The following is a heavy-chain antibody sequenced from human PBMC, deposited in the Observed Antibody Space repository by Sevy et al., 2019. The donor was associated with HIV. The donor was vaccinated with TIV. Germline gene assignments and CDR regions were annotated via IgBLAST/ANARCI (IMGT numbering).Heavy chain of an antibody. D-gene: IGHD2-2*02. CDR2: INPNSGGT. Sequence: ASVKVSCKASGYTFTGYYMHWVRQAPGQGLEWMGWINPNSGGTNYAQKFQGRVTMTRDTSISTAYMELSRLRSDDTAVYYCARDEYCSSTSCYTRGAFDIWGQRTMVTVSS. CDR3: ARDEYCSSTSCYTRGAFDI. CDR1: GYTFTGYY. J-gene: IGHJ3*02. V-gene: IGHV1-2*02.